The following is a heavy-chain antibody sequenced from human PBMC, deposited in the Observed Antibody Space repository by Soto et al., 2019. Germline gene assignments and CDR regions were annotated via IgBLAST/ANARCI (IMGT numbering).Heavy chain of an antibody. D-gene: IGHD2-2*01. CDR2: IYPGDSDT. CDR3: ARRAYCSSSTCHGGRGANWFDP. CDR1: GYSFSTYW. V-gene: IGHV5-51*01. Sequence: GESLKISCKGSGYSFSTYWIAWVRQMPGKGLEWMGIIYPGDSDTRYSPSFQGQVTISADKSISTAYLRWGSLKASDTAMYYCARRAYCSSSTCHGGRGANWFDPWGQGTLVTVSS. J-gene: IGHJ5*02.